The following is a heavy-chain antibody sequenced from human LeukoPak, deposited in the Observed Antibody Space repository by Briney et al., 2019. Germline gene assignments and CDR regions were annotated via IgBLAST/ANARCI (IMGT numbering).Heavy chain of an antibody. J-gene: IGHJ6*02. V-gene: IGHV3-74*01. D-gene: IGHD6-13*01. CDR2: INSDGSST. Sequence: GGSLRLSCAASGFTFSSYWMHWVRQAPGKGLVWVSRINSDGSSTSYADSVKGRFTISRDNAKNTLYLQMNSLRAEDTAVYYCARAPGIAAADAYGMDVWGQGTTVAVSS. CDR3: ARAPGIAAADAYGMDV. CDR1: GFTFSSYW.